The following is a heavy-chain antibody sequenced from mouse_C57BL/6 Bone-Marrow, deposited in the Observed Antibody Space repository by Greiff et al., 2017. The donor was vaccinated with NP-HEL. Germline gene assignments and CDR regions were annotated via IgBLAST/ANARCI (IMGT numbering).Heavy chain of an antibody. CDR3: AREGRWLRRGYWYYDV. D-gene: IGHD2-2*01. CDR2: INPSYGGT. V-gene: IGHV1-53*01. Sequence: QVQLQQPGTELVKPGTSVKLSCKSSGYTFTSYWMHWVKQRPGQGLEWIGNINPSYGGTNYNEKFKSKATLTVDKSSSTAYMQLSSLTSDDSAVYYYAREGRWLRRGYWYYDVGDTGTTVTVTS. J-gene: IGHJ1*03. CDR1: GYTFTSYW.